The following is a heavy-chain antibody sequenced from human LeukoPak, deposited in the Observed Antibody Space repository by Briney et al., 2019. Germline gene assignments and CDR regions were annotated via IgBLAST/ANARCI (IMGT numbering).Heavy chain of an antibody. CDR3: ARGIAAAGGFDY. J-gene: IGHJ4*02. CDR1: GGSFSGYY. D-gene: IGHD6-13*01. Sequence: PTETLSLTCAVYGGSFSGYYWSWIRQPPGKGLEWIGEINHSGSTNYNPSLKSRVTISVDTSKNQFSLKLSSVTAADTAEYYCARGIAAAGGFDYWGQGTLVTVSS. V-gene: IGHV4-34*01. CDR2: INHSGST.